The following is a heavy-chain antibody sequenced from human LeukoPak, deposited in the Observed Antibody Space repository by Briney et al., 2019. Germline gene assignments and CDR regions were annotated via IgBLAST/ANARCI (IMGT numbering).Heavy chain of an antibody. D-gene: IGHD3/OR15-3a*01. J-gene: IGHJ1*01. Sequence: KPSETLSLTCTVSGGSMSSYYWSWVRQPPGKGLEWIGNIHHSGSTNYHSSLMSRVTMSIATSKNLFSLNLSSVTAADTAVYYCAGWVWTVSRVEYFENWGQGTLVTVSS. V-gene: IGHV4-59*01. CDR3: AGWVWTVSRVEYFEN. CDR2: IHHSGST. CDR1: GGSMSSYY.